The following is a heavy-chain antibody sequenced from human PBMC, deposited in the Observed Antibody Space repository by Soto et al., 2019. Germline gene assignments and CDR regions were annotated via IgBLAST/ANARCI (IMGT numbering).Heavy chain of an antibody. J-gene: IGHJ6*02. V-gene: IGHV3-43*02. CDR3: AKDWVNGRAAAGASYGKDV. CDR2: ISGDGGST. Sequence: GGSLRLSCAASGFTFDDYAMHWVRQAPGKGLEWVSLISGDGGSTYYADSVKGRFTISRDNSKNSLYLQMNSLRTEDTALYYCAKDWVNGRAAAGASYGKDVWGQGTTVTVSS. D-gene: IGHD6-13*01. CDR1: GFTFDDYA.